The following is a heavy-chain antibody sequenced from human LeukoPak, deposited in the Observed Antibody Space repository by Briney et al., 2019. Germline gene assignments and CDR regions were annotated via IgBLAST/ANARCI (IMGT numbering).Heavy chain of an antibody. J-gene: IGHJ4*02. V-gene: IGHV1-69*05. Sequence: ASVKVSCKASGGTFSSYAISWVRQAPGQGLEWMGGIIPIFGTANYAQKFQGRVTITTDESTSTAYMELSSLRSEDTAVYYCARGSRGGDHWGPDYWGQGTLVTVSS. CDR3: ARGSRGGDHWGPDY. D-gene: IGHD2-21*02. CDR1: GGTFSSYA. CDR2: IIPIFGTA.